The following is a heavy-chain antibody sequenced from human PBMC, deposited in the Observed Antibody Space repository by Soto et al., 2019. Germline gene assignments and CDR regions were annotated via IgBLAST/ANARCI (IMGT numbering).Heavy chain of an antibody. CDR1: GFSFSDYY. CDR2: SRNKANSYNQ. J-gene: IGHJ4*02. CDR3: ARDTGGSYDY. D-gene: IGHD3-16*01. Sequence: EVKLVESGGGLVQPGGYLRLSCAASGFSFSDYYMDWVRQVPGKGLEWVGRSRNKANSYNQEYAPSVKDRFRISRDNSKDSMYLQMNSLKTEDKAVYYCARDTGGSYDYWGQGALVTVSS. V-gene: IGHV3-72*01.